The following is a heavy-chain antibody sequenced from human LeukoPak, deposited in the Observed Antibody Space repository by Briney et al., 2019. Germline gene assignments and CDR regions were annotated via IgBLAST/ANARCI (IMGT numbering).Heavy chain of an antibody. Sequence: GGSLRLSCAPSGFTFSSYGVHWVRQAPGKGLEWVAVISYGGSNKYYADSVKGRYPISRDSSKTTLYLQMSSLRAEHTAVYYSAKRVQEREPGAWFDPWGQGTLVTVSS. CDR1: GFTFSSYG. D-gene: IGHD6-25*01. J-gene: IGHJ5*02. CDR2: ISYGGSNK. V-gene: IGHV3-30*18. CDR3: AKRVQEREPGAWFDP.